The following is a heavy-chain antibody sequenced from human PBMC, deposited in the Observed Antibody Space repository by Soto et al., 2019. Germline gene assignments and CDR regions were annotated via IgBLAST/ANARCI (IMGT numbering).Heavy chain of an antibody. CDR3: ARERVSGIAVAKWGYFDS. Sequence: GGSLRLSCAASGFTVSSNYMSWVRQAPGKGLEWVSVIYSGGSTYYADSVKGRFTISRHNSKNKLYLQINSLRAEDTAVYYCARERVSGIAVAKWGYFDSWGQGTLVTVSS. CDR1: GFTVSSNY. J-gene: IGHJ4*02. D-gene: IGHD6-19*01. V-gene: IGHV3-53*04. CDR2: IYSGGST.